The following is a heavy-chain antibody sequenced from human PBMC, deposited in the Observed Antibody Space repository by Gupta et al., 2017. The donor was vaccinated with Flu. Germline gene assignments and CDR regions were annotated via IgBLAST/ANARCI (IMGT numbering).Heavy chain of an antibody. D-gene: IGHD1-7*01. CDR3: ATYELLDFDY. Sequence: EVQLVESGGGLVKPGGSLRLSCAASGFTFSSYSMNWVRQAPGKGLEWVSSISSSSSYIYYADSVKGRFTSSRDNAKNSLYLQMNSLRAEDTAVYYCATYELLDFDYWGQGTLVTVSS. CDR2: ISSSSSYI. J-gene: IGHJ4*02. V-gene: IGHV3-21*01. CDR1: GFTFSSYS.